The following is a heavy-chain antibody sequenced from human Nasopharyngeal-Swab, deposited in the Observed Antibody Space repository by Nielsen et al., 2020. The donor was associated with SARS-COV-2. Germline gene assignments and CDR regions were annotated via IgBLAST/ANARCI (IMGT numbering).Heavy chain of an antibody. J-gene: IGHJ6*02. Sequence: GESLKISCAASGFTFSSYAMSWVRQTPGKGLEWVSAITGSGGRTYYADSVKGRFTNSRDNSKNTLYLQMNSLRAEDTAIYYCANLWFGEPSGYYYSYAMDVWGQGTTVTVSS. CDR1: GFTFSSYA. D-gene: IGHD3-10*01. V-gene: IGHV3-23*01. CDR3: ANLWFGEPSGYYYSYAMDV. CDR2: ITGSGGRT.